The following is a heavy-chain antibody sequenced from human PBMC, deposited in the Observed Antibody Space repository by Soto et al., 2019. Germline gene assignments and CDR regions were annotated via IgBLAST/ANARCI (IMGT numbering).Heavy chain of an antibody. D-gene: IGHD6-13*01. V-gene: IGHV5-51*01. Sequence: EVQLVQSGAEVKKPGESLKISCKGSGYSFTSYWIGWVRQMPGKGLEWMGIIYPGDSDTRYSPSFQGQVTISADKSISTAYLQWSSLKASDTAIHYCARTSAAGKYYYGMDVWGQGTTVTVSS. CDR1: GYSFTSYW. CDR3: ARTSAAGKYYYGMDV. CDR2: IYPGDSDT. J-gene: IGHJ6*02.